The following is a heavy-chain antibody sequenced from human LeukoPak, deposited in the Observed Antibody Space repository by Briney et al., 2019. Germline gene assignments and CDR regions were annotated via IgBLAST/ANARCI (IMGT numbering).Heavy chain of an antibody. V-gene: IGHV1-2*02. CDR1: GYTFTGYY. J-gene: IGHJ6*02. D-gene: IGHD3-22*01. Sequence: ASVKVSCKASGYTFTGYYMHWVRQAPGQGLEWMGWINPNSGGTNYAQKFQGRVTMTRDTSISTAYMELSRLRSDDTAVYYCARVITMIGYGMDVWGQGTTVTVSS. CDR3: ARVITMIGYGMDV. CDR2: INPNSGGT.